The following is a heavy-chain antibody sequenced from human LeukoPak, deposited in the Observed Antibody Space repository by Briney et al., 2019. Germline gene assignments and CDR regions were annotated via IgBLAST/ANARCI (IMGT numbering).Heavy chain of an antibody. V-gene: IGHV3-73*01. Sequence: GGSLRLSCAASGFTFSGSAMHWVRQASGKGLEWVGRIRSKANSYATAYAASVKGRFTISRDDSKNTAYLQMNSLKTEDRAVYYCTRFYDSSGYSNVWGQGTLVTVSS. CDR2: IRSKANSYAT. D-gene: IGHD3-22*01. CDR3: TRFYDSSGYSNV. J-gene: IGHJ4*02. CDR1: GFTFSGSA.